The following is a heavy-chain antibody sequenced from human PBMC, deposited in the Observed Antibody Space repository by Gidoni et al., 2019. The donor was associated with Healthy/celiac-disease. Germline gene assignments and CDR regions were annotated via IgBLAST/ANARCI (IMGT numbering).Heavy chain of an antibody. J-gene: IGHJ4*02. CDR1: GFPFADYA. CDR2: ISWNSGSI. CDR3: AKDRVRERGYSYGGIDY. Sequence: EVQLVESGGGLVQPGRSLRLYCSASGFPFADYAMHWVRQAPGKGLEWGSGISWNSGSIGYADSVKGRFTISRDNAKNSLYLQMNSLRAEDTALYYCAKDRVRERGYSYGGIDYWGQGTLVTVSS. D-gene: IGHD5-18*01. V-gene: IGHV3-9*01.